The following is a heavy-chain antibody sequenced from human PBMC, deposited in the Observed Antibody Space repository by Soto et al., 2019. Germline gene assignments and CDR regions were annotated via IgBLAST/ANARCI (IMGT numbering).Heavy chain of an antibody. J-gene: IGHJ4*02. CDR1: GFTFSSYG. V-gene: IGHV3-30*18. CDR2: ISYDGSNK. CDR3: AKGGYASPFDY. Sequence: GGSLRLSCAASGFTFSSYGMHWVRQAPGKGLEWVAVISYDGSNKYYADSVKGRFTISRDNSKNTLYLQMNSLRAEDTAIYYCAKGGYASPFDYWGRGTLVTVSS. D-gene: IGHD1-1*01.